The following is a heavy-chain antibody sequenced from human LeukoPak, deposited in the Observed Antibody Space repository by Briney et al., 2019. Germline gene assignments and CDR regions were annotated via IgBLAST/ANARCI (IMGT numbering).Heavy chain of an antibody. J-gene: IGHJ6*03. V-gene: IGHV4-59*01. Sequence: SETLSLTCTVSGASISPYHWSWIRQSSGKGLEWIGCIYDTGSTNYNPSLKSRVTISVDTSKNQFSLKLSSVTAADTAVYYCARDSSRFGLRDYYMDVWGKGTTVTVSS. CDR3: ARDSSRFGLRDYYMDV. D-gene: IGHD3-10*01. CDR1: GASISPYH. CDR2: IYDTGST.